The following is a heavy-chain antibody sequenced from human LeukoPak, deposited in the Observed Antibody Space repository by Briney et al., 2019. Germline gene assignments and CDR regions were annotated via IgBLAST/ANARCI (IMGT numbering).Heavy chain of an antibody. CDR2: SYFSGNA. CDR1: GGSISSYY. V-gene: IGHV4-59*01. J-gene: IGHJ4*02. Sequence: SETLSLTCTVSGGSISSYYWSWIRQPPGKGLEWIGFSYFSGNANYNPSLKSRVTISVDTSKNQFSLKLSSVTAADTAVYYCAGDRGYSYGYYYWGQGTLVTVSS. CDR3: AGDRGYSYGYYY. D-gene: IGHD5-18*01.